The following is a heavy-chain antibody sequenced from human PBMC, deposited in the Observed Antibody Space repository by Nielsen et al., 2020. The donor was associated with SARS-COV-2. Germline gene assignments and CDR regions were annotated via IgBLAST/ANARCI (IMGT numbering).Heavy chain of an antibody. D-gene: IGHD2-21*02. CDR3: ARVQTENHIVVVTANAFDI. Sequence: SETLSLTCAVYGGSFSGYYWSWIRQHPGKGLEWIGYIYYSGSTYYNPSLKSRVTISVDTSKNQFSLKLSSVTAADTAVYYCARVQTENHIVVVTANAFDIWGQGTMVTVSS. CDR1: GGSFSGYY. J-gene: IGHJ3*02. CDR2: IYYSGST. V-gene: IGHV4-31*11.